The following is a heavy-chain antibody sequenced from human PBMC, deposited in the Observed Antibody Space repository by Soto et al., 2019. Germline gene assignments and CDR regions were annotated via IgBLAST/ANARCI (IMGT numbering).Heavy chain of an antibody. D-gene: IGHD4-17*01. V-gene: IGHV1-18*01. CDR2: ISAYNGNT. Sequence: GASVKVSCKASGYTFTSYGISWVRQAPGQGLEWMGWISAYNGNTNYAQKLQGRVTMTTDTSTSTAYMELRSLRSDDTTVYYCARLSYGDYRGEFYYYGMDVWGQGTTDTVSS. CDR3: ARLSYGDYRGEFYYYGMDV. CDR1: GYTFTSYG. J-gene: IGHJ6*02.